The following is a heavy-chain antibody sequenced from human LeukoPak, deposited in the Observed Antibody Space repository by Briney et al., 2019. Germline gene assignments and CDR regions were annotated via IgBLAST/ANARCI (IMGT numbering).Heavy chain of an antibody. CDR3: ARVVRNWNPNYFFDY. CDR2: IIPIFGTA. Sequence: RASVKVSCKASGGTFSSYAIGWVRQAPGQGLEWMGGIIPIFGTANYAQKFQGRVTITADESTSTAYMELSSLRSEDTAVYYCARVVRNWNPNYFFDYWGQGTLVTVSS. D-gene: IGHD1-1*01. V-gene: IGHV1-69*13. CDR1: GGTFSSYA. J-gene: IGHJ4*02.